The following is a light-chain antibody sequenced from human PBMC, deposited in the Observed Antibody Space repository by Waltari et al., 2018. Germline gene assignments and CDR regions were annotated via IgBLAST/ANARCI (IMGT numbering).Light chain of an antibody. CDR3: TSYAGAYTV. CDR2: DVS. CDR1: SSDVGSYHY. V-gene: IGLV2-11*01. Sequence: QSALPQPRSVSGSPGQSVTISCTGPSSDVGSYHYVSWYQQHPGKAPKLIIYDVSQRLSGVPDRFSGSKSGNTASLTISGLEADDEADYFCTSYAGAYTVFGGGTKLTVL. J-gene: IGLJ2*01.